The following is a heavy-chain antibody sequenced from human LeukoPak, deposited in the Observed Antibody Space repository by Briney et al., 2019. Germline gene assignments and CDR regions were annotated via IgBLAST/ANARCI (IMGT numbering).Heavy chain of an antibody. D-gene: IGHD1-14*01. CDR1: GGSISSSSYY. Sequence: KPSETLSLTCTVSGGSISSSSYYWGWIRQPPGKGPKWIGSIYYSGSTYYNPSLKSRVTISVDTSKNQFSLKLSSVTAADTAVYYCARLTGWFDPWGQGTLVTVSS. J-gene: IGHJ5*02. CDR3: ARLTGWFDP. CDR2: IYYSGST. V-gene: IGHV4-39*01.